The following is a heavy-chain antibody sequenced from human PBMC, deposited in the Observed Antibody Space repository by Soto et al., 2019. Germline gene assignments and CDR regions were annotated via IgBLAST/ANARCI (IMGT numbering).Heavy chain of an antibody. D-gene: IGHD3-22*01. CDR2: IYPGDSDT. V-gene: IGHV5-51*01. CDR1: GYSFINYW. CDR3: ATKNYYDSSGYY. J-gene: IGHJ4*02. Sequence: GGALKISCKGSGYSFINYWIGLVRQMPGKGLEWMGIIYPGDSDTRYSPSFQGQVTISADKAINTAYLQWSSLKASDTAMYYCATKNYYDSSGYYWGPGTLVTVSS.